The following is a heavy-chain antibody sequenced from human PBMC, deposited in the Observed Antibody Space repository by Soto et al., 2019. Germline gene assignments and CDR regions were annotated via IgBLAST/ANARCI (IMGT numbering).Heavy chain of an antibody. J-gene: IGHJ5*02. Sequence: EVQLVESGGGLVKPGGSLRLSCAASGFTFSSYSMNWVRQAPGKGLEWVSSISVGSGHIYYADSVKGRFTISRDNAKNSLYLQTNSLRAEDTAVYYCARTDRTLDPWGQGTLVTVSS. CDR2: ISVGSGHI. CDR1: GFTFSSYS. V-gene: IGHV3-21*06. CDR3: ARTDRTLDP. D-gene: IGHD3-22*01.